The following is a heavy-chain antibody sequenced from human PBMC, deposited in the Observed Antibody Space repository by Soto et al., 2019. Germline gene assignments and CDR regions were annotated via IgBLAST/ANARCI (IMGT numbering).Heavy chain of an antibody. V-gene: IGHV3-23*01. J-gene: IGHJ4*02. CDR2: ISGSGAIT. CDR3: AKRYFYASGSLDS. CDR1: GFTFSSYS. Sequence: EVQLLESGGGLVQPGGSLRLSCAASGFTFSSYSMTWVRQAPGKGLEWVSAISGSGAITLYADSVKGRFTVSRDNSKNTLSLQIHSLRAEDTAVYYCAKRYFYASGSLDSWGQGTLVTVSS. D-gene: IGHD3-10*01.